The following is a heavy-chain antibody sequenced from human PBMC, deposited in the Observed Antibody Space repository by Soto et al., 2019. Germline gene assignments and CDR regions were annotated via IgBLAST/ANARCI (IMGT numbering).Heavy chain of an antibody. V-gene: IGHV1-69*01. CDR3: ASLNNWSSGDGRIDV. CDR1: GGTFNTYT. J-gene: IGHJ6*02. D-gene: IGHD1-26*01. CDR2: IMPLYAKP. Sequence: QVQLVQSGAEVKKPGSSVKVSCKASGGTFNTYTISWVRQVPGQGLEWMGGIMPLYAKPTYEQPFLGIVPIAADEHTSTVYMELSSLRSEDTALYSCASLNNWSSGDGRIDVWGRGTAVSVSS.